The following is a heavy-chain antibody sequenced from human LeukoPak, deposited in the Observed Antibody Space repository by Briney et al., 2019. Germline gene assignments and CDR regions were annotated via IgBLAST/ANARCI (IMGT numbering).Heavy chain of an antibody. CDR1: GFTFSDYA. CDR2: ISSTSNTI. J-gene: IGHJ4*02. Sequence: GGSLRLSCATSGFTFSDYAMNWVRQAPGKGLEWVSYISSTSNTIYYADSVKGRFTISRDKAKNSLYLQMNSLRAEDTAVYYCSRFSSVAAQYWGQGTLVTVSS. V-gene: IGHV3-48*01. D-gene: IGHD6-6*01. CDR3: SRFSSVAAQY.